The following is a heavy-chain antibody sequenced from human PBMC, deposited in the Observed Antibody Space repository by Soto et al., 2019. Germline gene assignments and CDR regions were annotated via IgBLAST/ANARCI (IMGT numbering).Heavy chain of an antibody. V-gene: IGHV1-8*01. J-gene: IGHJ6*03. Sequence: GASVKVSCKASGYTFTSYDINWVRQATGQGLEWMGWMNPNSGNTGYAQKFQGRVTMTRNTSISTAYMELSSLRSEDTAVYYCARGPYFDVLLWLGEKQHYYYMDVWGKGTTVTVSS. D-gene: IGHD3-10*01. CDR3: ARGPYFDVLLWLGEKQHYYYMDV. CDR1: GYTFTSYD. CDR2: MNPNSGNT.